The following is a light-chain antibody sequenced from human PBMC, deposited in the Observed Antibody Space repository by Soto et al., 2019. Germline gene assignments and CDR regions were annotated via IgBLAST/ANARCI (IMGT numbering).Light chain of an antibody. Sequence: DILMTQSPSSLSASVGDRVTITCRASQSIGTYLNWYLQKPGKAPQLLIHAASSLQTGVPSRFSGSGSGTEVTLTISSLQPEDFASFYCQQSFSTPPTFGQGTKLAIK. CDR2: AAS. V-gene: IGKV1-39*01. CDR3: QQSFSTPPT. CDR1: QSIGTY. J-gene: IGKJ2*01.